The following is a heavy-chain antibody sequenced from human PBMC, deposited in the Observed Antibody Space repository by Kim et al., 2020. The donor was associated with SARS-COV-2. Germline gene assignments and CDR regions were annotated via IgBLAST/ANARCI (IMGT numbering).Heavy chain of an antibody. V-gene: IGHV3-23*01. CDR3: AKASLWFGELLYTHYYGMDV. CDR2: ISGSGGST. CDR1: GFTFSSYA. D-gene: IGHD3-10*01. Sequence: GGSPRLSCAASGFTFSSYAMSWVRQAPGKGLEWVSAISGSGGSTYYADSVKGRFTISRDNSKNTLYLQMNSLRAEDTAVYYCAKASLWFGELLYTHYYGMDVWGQGTTVTVSS. J-gene: IGHJ6*02.